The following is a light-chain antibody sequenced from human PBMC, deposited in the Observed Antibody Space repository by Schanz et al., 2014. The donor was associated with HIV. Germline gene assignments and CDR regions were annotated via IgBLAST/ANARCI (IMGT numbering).Light chain of an antibody. CDR2: AAS. J-gene: IGKJ1*01. V-gene: IGKV3-20*01. CDR3: QQYGSPPWT. Sequence: IVLTQSPGTLSLSPGERGTLSCRASQSISSSLLAWYQKKPGQAPTLLIYAASSRASGIPDRFSGSGSGADFTLTISGLEPEDFAVYYCQQYGSPPWTFGQGTKVEV. CDR1: QSISSSL.